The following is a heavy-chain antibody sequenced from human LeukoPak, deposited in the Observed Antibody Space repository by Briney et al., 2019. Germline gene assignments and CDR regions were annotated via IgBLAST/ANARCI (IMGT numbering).Heavy chain of an antibody. CDR3: ARGVYGDYELNDYYYGMDV. J-gene: IGHJ6*02. CDR1: GGSISSYY. D-gene: IGHD4-17*01. V-gene: IGHV4-59*12. CDR2: IYYSGST. Sequence: SETLSLTCTVSGGSISSYYWSWIRQPPGKGLEWIGYIYYSGSTNYNPSLKSRVTISVDTSKNQFSLKLSSVTAADTAVYYCARGVYGDYELNDYYYGMDVWGQGTTVTVSS.